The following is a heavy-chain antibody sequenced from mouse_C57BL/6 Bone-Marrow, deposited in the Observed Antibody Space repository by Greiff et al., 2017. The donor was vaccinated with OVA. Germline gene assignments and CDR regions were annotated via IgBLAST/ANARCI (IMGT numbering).Heavy chain of an antibody. J-gene: IGHJ1*03. Sequence: EVQLQESGPELVKPGASVKISCKASGYSFTDYNMNWVKQSNGKSLEWIGVINPNYGTTSYNQKFKGKATLTVDQSSSTAYLQLNSLTSEDSAVYDCSRLGCRGYGYFDVWGTGTTVTVSS. D-gene: IGHD3-3*01. CDR1: GYSFTDYN. CDR2: INPNYGTT. CDR3: SRLGCRGYGYFDV. V-gene: IGHV1-39*01.